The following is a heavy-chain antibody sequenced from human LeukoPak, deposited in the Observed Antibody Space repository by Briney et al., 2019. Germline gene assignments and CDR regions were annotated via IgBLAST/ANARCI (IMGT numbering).Heavy chain of an antibody. CDR3: ARKREIAVAGTKIKPPNWFDP. Sequence: SQTLSLTCTVSGNSISSGDYYWSWIRQPPGKGLEWIGSIYYSGSTYYNPSLKSRVTISVDTSKNQFSLKLSSVTAADTAVYYCARKREIAVAGTKIKPPNWFDPWGQGTLVTVSS. CDR1: GNSISSGDYY. V-gene: IGHV4-39*07. D-gene: IGHD6-19*01. CDR2: IYYSGST. J-gene: IGHJ5*02.